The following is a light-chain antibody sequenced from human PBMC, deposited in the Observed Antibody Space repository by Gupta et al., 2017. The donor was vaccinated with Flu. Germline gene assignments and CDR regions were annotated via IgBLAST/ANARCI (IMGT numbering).Light chain of an antibody. CDR1: SNDIGRYNY. CDR3: CSFTSTSTPLV. Sequence: QXALXQPASVSGXXGQSITISCTGTSNDIGRYNYVSWYQHHPGKAPKLIIYEVTDRPSGISDRFSGSKSGNTASLTISGLQADDEAHYYCCSFTSTSTPLVFGGGTKLTVL. V-gene: IGLV2-14*01. CDR2: EVT. J-gene: IGLJ2*01.